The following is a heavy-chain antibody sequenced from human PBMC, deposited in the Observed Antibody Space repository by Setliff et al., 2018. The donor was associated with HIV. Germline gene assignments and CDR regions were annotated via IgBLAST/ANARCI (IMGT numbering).Heavy chain of an antibody. V-gene: IGHV3-11*05. CDR1: GSTFSDYY. CDR2: ISGTSTYT. CDR3: ATDTSRSGWYYFDY. Sequence: GGSLRLSCAASGSTFSDYYMTWIRQAPGKGLEWISYISGTSTYTDYADSVKGRFTISRDNAKNSLYLQMNSLRAEDTAVYYCATDTSRSGWYYFDYWGQGTLVTVSS. D-gene: IGHD6-19*01. J-gene: IGHJ4*02.